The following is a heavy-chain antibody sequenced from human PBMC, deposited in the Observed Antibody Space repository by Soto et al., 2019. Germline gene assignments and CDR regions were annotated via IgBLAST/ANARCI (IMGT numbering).Heavy chain of an antibody. CDR2: IIPIFGTA. D-gene: IGHD3-16*01. Sequence: QVQLVQSGAEVKKPGSSVKVSCKASGGTFSSYAISWVRQAPGQGLEWMGGIIPIFGTANYAQKFQGRVTITADESPRTAYEELTSQRSEDTAVYYCARVASGGIKGTFDIWGQGTMVTVSS. CDR3: ARVASGGIKGTFDI. J-gene: IGHJ3*02. CDR1: GGTFSSYA. V-gene: IGHV1-69*12.